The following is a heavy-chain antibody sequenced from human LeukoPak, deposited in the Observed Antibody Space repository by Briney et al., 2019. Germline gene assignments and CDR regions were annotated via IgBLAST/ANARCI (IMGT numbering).Heavy chain of an antibody. Sequence: GGSLRLSCAASGFTFSSYSMNWVRQAPGKGLEWVSAISGSGGSTHYADSVKGRFTISRDNSKNTLYLQMNSLRAEDTSVYYCAKDLCTPVRSGDCYSRGEYFQHWGQGTLVAVSS. J-gene: IGHJ1*01. V-gene: IGHV3-23*01. CDR3: AKDLCTPVRSGDCYSRGEYFQH. CDR1: GFTFSSYS. D-gene: IGHD2-21*02. CDR2: ISGSGGST.